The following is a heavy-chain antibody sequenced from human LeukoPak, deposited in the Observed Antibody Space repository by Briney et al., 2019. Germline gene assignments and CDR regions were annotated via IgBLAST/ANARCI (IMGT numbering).Heavy chain of an antibody. V-gene: IGHV3-23*01. Sequence: PGGSLRLSCAASGFTFSSYAMSWVRQAPGKGLEWVSAISGSGGSTYYADSVKGRFTISRDNSKNTLYLQMNSLRAEDTAVYYCALSSGGPYYFDYWGQGTLVTVSS. J-gene: IGHJ4*02. CDR1: GFTFSSYA. D-gene: IGHD2-15*01. CDR3: ALSSGGPYYFDY. CDR2: ISGSGGST.